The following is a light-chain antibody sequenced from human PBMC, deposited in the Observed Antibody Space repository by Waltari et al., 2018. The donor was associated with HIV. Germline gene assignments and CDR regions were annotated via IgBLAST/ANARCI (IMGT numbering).Light chain of an antibody. CDR1: SSNIGSRY. CDR3: AAWDDSLSGRV. Sequence: QSVLTQPPSASGTPGQRVPISCSGSSSNIGSRYIYWYQQLPGTSPKLLIYGNNQRPSGVPDRFSGSKSGTSASLAISGLRSEDEADYYCAAWDDSLSGRVFGGGTRLTVL. J-gene: IGLJ3*02. CDR2: GNN. V-gene: IGLV1-47*01.